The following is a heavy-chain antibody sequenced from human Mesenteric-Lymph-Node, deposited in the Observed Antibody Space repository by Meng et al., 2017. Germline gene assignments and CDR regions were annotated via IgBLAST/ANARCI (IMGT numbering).Heavy chain of an antibody. D-gene: IGHD6-19*01. CDR3: SRGVEAGVDY. CDR2: VDPARDTA. CDR1: GHTFTSSH. J-gene: IGHJ4*02. V-gene: IGHV1-8*01. Sequence: PTWAWAKETVSGVQVYCKASGHTFTSSHVNCVLQATVKGLEWMGWVDPARDTAGYAQKFEGIITMTRDTSMSTVYMEFCILTSEDTSIYYCSRGVEAGVDYWGQGTLVTVSS.